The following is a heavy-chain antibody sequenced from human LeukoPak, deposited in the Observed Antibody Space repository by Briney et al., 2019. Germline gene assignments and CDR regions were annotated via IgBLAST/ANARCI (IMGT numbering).Heavy chain of an antibody. J-gene: IGHJ4*02. Sequence: GGSLRLSCAASGFTFSSYAMSWVRQAPGKGLKWVSTINDNGAGTYYADSVKGRFTITRDNSKNTLYLQMNSLRAEDTAVYYCARGARDYGDYGGYFDYWGQGTLVTVSS. V-gene: IGHV3-23*01. CDR1: GFTFSSYA. D-gene: IGHD4-17*01. CDR2: INDNGAGT. CDR3: ARGARDYGDYGGYFDY.